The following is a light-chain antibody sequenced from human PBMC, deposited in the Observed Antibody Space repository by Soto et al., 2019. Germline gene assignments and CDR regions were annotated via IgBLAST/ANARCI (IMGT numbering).Light chain of an antibody. J-gene: IGKJ5*01. V-gene: IGKV1-5*01. CDR1: QSLNNY. CDR3: KKYHRSSIT. Sequence: DIQMTQSPSTLSASVGDRVTITCRASQSLNNYLAWYQQKPGKAPKLLIYDASTLERGVPSMFSGAGSGTEFTLTISSLQPDDFATYYCKKYHRSSITVGPGTRREIK. CDR2: DAS.